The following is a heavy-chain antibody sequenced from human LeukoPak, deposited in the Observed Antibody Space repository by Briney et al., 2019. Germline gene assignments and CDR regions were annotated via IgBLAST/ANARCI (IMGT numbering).Heavy chain of an antibody. V-gene: IGHV4-34*01. CDR2: INHSGST. CDR3: ARVQMRGYYGSGSYFNAFDI. CDR1: GGSFSGYY. D-gene: IGHD3-10*01. Sequence: SETLSLTCAVYGGSFSGYYWSWIRQPPGKGLEWIGEINHSGSTNYSPSLKSRVTISVDTSKNQFSLKLSSVTAADTAVYYCARVQMRGYYGSGSYFNAFDIWGQGTMVTVSS. J-gene: IGHJ3*02.